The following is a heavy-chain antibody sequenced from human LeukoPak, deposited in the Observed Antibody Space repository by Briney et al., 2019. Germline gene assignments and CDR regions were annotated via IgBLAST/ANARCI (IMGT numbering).Heavy chain of an antibody. Sequence: GGSLRLSCADSGFTFSSNTMNWVRQAPGKGLQWVSYISSSSSTIYYADSVKGRFTISRDNAKNSLYLQMNSLRAEDTAVYYCARALWFGETFPAYWGQGTLVTVSS. J-gene: IGHJ4*02. CDR1: GFTFSSNT. D-gene: IGHD3-10*01. V-gene: IGHV3-48*01. CDR3: ARALWFGETFPAY. CDR2: ISSSSSTI.